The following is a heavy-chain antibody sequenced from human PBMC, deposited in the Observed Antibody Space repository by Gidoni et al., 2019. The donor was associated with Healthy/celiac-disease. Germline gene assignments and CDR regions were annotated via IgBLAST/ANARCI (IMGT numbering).Heavy chain of an antibody. J-gene: IGHJ6*02. CDR2: ISAYNGNT. D-gene: IGHD2-2*02. CDR3: ARDWYCSSTSCYTGYYYYGMDV. CDR1: GYTFTSYG. Sequence: QVQLVQSGAEVKKPGASVKVSCQASGYTFTSYGISWVRQAPGQGLEWMGWISAYNGNTNYAQKLQGRVTMTTDTSTSTAYMELRSLRSDDTAVYYCARDWYCSSTSCYTGYYYYGMDVWGQGTTVTVSS. V-gene: IGHV1-18*01.